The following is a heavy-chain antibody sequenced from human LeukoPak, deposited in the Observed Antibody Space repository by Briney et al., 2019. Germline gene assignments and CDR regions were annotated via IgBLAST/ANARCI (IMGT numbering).Heavy chain of an antibody. CDR1: GFTFSSYS. Sequence: GGSLRLSCAASGFTFSSYSMNWVRQAPGKGLEWVSSISSSSSYIYYADSVKGRFTISRDNAKNSLYLQMNSLRAEDTAVCYCARDQVLWFGELLRINAFDIWGQGTMVTVSS. V-gene: IGHV3-21*01. D-gene: IGHD3-10*01. CDR2: ISSSSSYI. CDR3: ARDQVLWFGELLRINAFDI. J-gene: IGHJ3*02.